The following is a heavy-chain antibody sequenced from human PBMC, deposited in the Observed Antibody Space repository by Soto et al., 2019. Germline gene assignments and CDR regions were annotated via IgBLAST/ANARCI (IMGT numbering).Heavy chain of an antibody. V-gene: IGHV3-53*01. J-gene: IGHJ6*02. D-gene: IGHD3-10*01. CDR1: GFTVSNNY. CDR2: IYSGGTT. Sequence: GGSLRLSCAASGFTVSNNYMSWVRQAPGEGLEWVSHIYSGGTTYYTDSVKGRFTISRDNSKNTLYLHMNSLRVEDTAVYYCARDQFFGSASSNNRYSYFYSMDVWGQGTTVTVSS. CDR3: ARDQFFGSASSNNRYSYFYSMDV.